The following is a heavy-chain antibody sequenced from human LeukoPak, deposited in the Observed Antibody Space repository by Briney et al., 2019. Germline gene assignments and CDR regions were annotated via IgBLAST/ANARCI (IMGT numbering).Heavy chain of an antibody. D-gene: IGHD3-22*01. CDR1: GYSFTSYW. V-gene: IGHV5-51*01. CDR2: IYPGDSHT. CDR3: ATDSSGYLDY. J-gene: IGHJ4*02. Sequence: GESLKISCKGSGYSFTSYWIGWVRQMPGKGLEWMGIIYPGDSHTRYTPSCQGQAPISDDKSISTAYLQWSSLKASATAMYYCATDSSGYLDYWGLGTLVTVSS.